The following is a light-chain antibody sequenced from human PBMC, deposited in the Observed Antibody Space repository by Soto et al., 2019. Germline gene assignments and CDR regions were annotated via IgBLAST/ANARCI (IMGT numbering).Light chain of an antibody. V-gene: IGKV3-15*01. CDR3: QQYNNWPSVT. J-gene: IGKJ5*01. CDR1: QSVRGN. Sequence: EIMMTQSPATLSVSPGERATLSCRASQSVRGNLAWYQQKPGQAPRLLIYGASTRATGIPARFSGSGSGTEFTLPISSLQSEDFAIYYCQQYNNWPSVTFGQGTRLEIK. CDR2: GAS.